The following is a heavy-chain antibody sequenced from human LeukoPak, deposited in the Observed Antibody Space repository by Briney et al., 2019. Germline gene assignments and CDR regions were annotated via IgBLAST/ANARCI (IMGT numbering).Heavy chain of an antibody. CDR1: GGSISSSNYY. Sequence: SETLSLTCTVSGGSISSSNYYWGWIRQPPGKGLEWIGSIYYSGITYYNPSLKSRVTISVETSNNQFSQKLSSVTAADTAMYYCARLLIYCSSTSCHFDYWGQGTLVTVSS. CDR3: ARLLIYCSSTSCHFDY. D-gene: IGHD2-2*01. CDR2: IYYSGIT. V-gene: IGHV4-39*01. J-gene: IGHJ4*02.